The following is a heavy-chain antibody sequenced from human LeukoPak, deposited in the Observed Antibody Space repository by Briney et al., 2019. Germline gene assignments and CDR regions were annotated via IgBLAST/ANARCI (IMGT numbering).Heavy chain of an antibody. CDR3: ATIREYYYDSSGLFY. D-gene: IGHD3-22*01. CDR2: IYHSGST. CDR1: GYSISSGYY. V-gene: IGHV4-38-2*02. J-gene: IGHJ4*02. Sequence: SETLSLTCTVSGYSISSGYYWGWIRQPPGKGLEWIGSIYHSGSTYYNPSLKSRVTISVDTSKNQFSLKLSSVTAADTAVYYCATIREYYYDSSGLFYWGQGTLVTVSS.